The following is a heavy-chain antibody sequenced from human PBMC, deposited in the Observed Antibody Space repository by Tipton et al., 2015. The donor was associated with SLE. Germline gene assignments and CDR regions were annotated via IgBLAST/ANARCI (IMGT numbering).Heavy chain of an antibody. Sequence: TLSLTCAVSGYSISSGYYWGWIRQPPGKGLEWIGSIYHSGSTNYNPSLKSRVTISVDTSKNQFSLKLSSVTAADTAVYYCARAGAPYYYYYMDVWGKGTTVTVSS. V-gene: IGHV4-38-2*01. CDR1: GYSISSGYY. CDR3: ARAGAPYYYYYMDV. D-gene: IGHD1-14*01. J-gene: IGHJ6*03. CDR2: IYHSGST.